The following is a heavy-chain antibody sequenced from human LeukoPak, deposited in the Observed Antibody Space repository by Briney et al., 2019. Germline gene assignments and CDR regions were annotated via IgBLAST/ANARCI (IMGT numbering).Heavy chain of an antibody. CDR2: INPNSGGT. Sequence: ASVKVSCKASGYTFTDYYMHWVRRTPEQGLEWMGWINPNSGGTNYAQKFQGRVTMTRDTSISTAYMELSRLRSDDTAVYFCAVTTVTTDDYWGQGTLVTVSS. J-gene: IGHJ4*02. CDR1: GYTFTDYY. CDR3: AVTTVTTDDY. V-gene: IGHV1-2*02. D-gene: IGHD4-17*01.